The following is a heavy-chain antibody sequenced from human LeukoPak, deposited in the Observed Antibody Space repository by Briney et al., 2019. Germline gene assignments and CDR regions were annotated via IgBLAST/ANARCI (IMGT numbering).Heavy chain of an antibody. D-gene: IGHD4-17*01. Sequence: SETLSLTCAVSGGSISSGGYSWSWIRQPPGKGLEWIGYIYHSGSTYYNPSLKSRVTISVDRSKNQFSLKLSSVTAADTAVYYCARDRYGDHTYFDYWGQGTLVTVSS. CDR3: ARDRYGDHTYFDY. J-gene: IGHJ4*02. CDR2: IYHSGST. CDR1: GGSISSGGYS. V-gene: IGHV4-30-2*01.